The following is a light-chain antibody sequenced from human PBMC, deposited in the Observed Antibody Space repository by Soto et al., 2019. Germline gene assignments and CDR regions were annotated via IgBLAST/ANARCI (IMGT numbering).Light chain of an antibody. CDR3: QQCYGTPWT. CDR1: QSISSY. V-gene: IGKV1-39*01. Sequence: DIQMTQSPSSLSASVGDRVTITCRASQSISSYLHWYQQRPGKAPKLLIYAASNLQSGVPSRFSASGSGTDFTLTLNSLQPEDFATYYCQQCYGTPWTLGQGTKLDIK. CDR2: AAS. J-gene: IGKJ1*01.